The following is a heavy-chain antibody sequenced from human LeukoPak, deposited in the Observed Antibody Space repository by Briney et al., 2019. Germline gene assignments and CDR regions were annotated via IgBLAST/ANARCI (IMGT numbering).Heavy chain of an antibody. V-gene: IGHV1-2*02. CDR1: GYTFTGYY. J-gene: IGHJ6*03. Sequence: ASVKVSCKASGYTFTGYYMHWVRQAPGQGLEWMGWINPNSGGTNYAQKFQGRVTMTRDTSISTAYMELSRLRSDDTAVYYCARGPSDYYDSSGYWHYYYYMDVWGKGTTVTISS. D-gene: IGHD3-22*01. CDR2: INPNSGGT. CDR3: ARGPSDYYDSSGYWHYYYYMDV.